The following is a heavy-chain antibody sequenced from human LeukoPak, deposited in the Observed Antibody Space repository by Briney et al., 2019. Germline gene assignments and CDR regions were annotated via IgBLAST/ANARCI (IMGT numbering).Heavy chain of an antibody. D-gene: IGHD3-3*01. CDR2: ISGSGGST. J-gene: IGHJ4*02. V-gene: IGHV3-23*01. CDR3: AKDGVATNDWQPDY. Sequence: TGVSLRLSCAASGVTFSIYAMICPRHAREEAVEGVSAISGSGGSTYYADSVKGRFTISRDNYKNTLYLQMNSLRAEDTGVYYCAKDGVATNDWQPDYWGQGTLVTVSS. CDR1: GVTFSIYA.